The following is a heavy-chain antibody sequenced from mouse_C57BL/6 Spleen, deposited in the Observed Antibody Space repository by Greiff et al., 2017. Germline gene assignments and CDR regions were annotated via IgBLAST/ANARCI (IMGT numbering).Heavy chain of an antibody. CDR2: IDPSDSYT. D-gene: IGHD1-1*01. V-gene: IGHV1-69*01. J-gene: IGHJ3*01. CDR3: ARGGYGSRWGY. CDR1: GYTFTSYW. Sequence: VQLQQPGAELVMPGASVKLSCKASGYTFTSYWMHWVKQRPGQGLEWIGEIDPSDSYTNYNQKFKGKSTLTVDKSSSTAYMQLSSLTSEDSAVYYCARGGYGSRWGYWGQGTLVTVAA.